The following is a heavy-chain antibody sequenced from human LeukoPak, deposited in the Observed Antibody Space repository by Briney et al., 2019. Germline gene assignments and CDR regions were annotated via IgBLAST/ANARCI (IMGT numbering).Heavy chain of an antibody. D-gene: IGHD3-10*01. J-gene: IGHJ4*02. V-gene: IGHV3-23*01. CDR1: GATFSKYG. Sequence: GGSLRLSCAASGATFSKYGMKWVRQAAGAGLEYVSGISRSGDITHYADSVKGRFTISRDNVKNTLYLQMNSLRAEDTAVYYCAREGREVRGLDYWGQGTLVTVSS. CDR3: AREGREVRGLDY. CDR2: ISRSGDIT.